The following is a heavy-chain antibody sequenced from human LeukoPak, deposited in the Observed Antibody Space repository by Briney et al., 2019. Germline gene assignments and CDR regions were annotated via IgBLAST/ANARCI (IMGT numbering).Heavy chain of an antibody. CDR2: ISWNSGSI. CDR3: VIAPGGN. V-gene: IGHV3-9*01. J-gene: IGHJ4*02. Sequence: GGSLRLSCAASGFTFDDYAMHWVRQAPGKGLEWVSGISWNSGSIGYADSVKGRFTISRDNAKNSLYLQMNSLRAEDTAVYYCVIAPGGNWGQGTLVTVSS. CDR1: GFTFDDYA.